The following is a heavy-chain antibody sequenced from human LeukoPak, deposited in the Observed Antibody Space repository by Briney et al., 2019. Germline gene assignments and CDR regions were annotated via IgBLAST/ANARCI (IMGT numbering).Heavy chain of an antibody. J-gene: IGHJ4*02. D-gene: IGHD6-19*01. Sequence: GASVKVSCKASGYTFTSYAMHWVRRAPGQGLEWMGWINAGNGNTKYSQKFQGRVTITRDTSASTAYMELSSLRSEDTAVYYCSCYIAVAGTELELDYWGQGTLVTVSS. CDR3: SCYIAVAGTELELDY. CDR2: INAGNGNT. CDR1: GYTFTSYA. V-gene: IGHV1-3*01.